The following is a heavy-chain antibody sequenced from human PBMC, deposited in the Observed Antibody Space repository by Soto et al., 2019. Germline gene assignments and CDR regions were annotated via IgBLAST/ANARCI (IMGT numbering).Heavy chain of an antibody. Sequence: SAIQSLTCTVSGGSISSRDYYWSWIRKPPGKGLEWIWYIYYSGSTYYNPSLKSRVTISVDTSKNQFSLKLSSVTAADTAVYYCARDSPGSDYDFWSGSPASYGRDGWGQGTTVTVSS. CDR1: GGSISSRDYY. CDR3: ARDSPGSDYDFWSGSPASYGRDG. V-gene: IGHV4-30-4*01. CDR2: IYYSGST. J-gene: IGHJ6*02. D-gene: IGHD3-3*01.